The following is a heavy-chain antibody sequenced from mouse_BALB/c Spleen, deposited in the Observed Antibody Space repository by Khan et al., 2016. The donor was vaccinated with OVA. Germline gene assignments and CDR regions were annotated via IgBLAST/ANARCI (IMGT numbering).Heavy chain of an antibody. Sequence: EVQLQESGPGLVKPSQSLSLICTVTGYSITSDYAWNWIRQFPGSKLEWMGFISYSGNTTYNPSLKSRISITRDTSKTQFFLQLNSVTTEDTATYYCARGYGGDFDYWGHGTTLTVSS. J-gene: IGHJ2*01. CDR1: GYSITSDYA. CDR3: ARGYGGDFDY. CDR2: ISYSGNT. D-gene: IGHD1-1*02. V-gene: IGHV3-2*02.